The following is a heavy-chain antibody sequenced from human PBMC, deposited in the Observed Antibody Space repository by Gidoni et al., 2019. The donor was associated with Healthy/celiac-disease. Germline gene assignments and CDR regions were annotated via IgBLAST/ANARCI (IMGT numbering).Heavy chain of an antibody. J-gene: IGHJ4*02. Sequence: QVQLQESGPGLVKTSQTLSLTCTVSGGSISSGSYYWSWIRQPAGKGLEWIGRIYTSGSTTYNPSLKSRVTISVDTSTNQFSLKLSSVPAADTAVYYCAREDYSVSLGFDYWGQGTLVTVSS. CDR1: GGSISSGSYY. CDR2: IYTSGST. CDR3: AREDYSVSLGFDY. V-gene: IGHV4-61*02. D-gene: IGHD1-26*01.